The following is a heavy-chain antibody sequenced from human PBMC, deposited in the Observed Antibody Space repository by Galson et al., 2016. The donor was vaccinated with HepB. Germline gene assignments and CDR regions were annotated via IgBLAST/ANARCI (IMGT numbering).Heavy chain of an antibody. V-gene: IGHV3-30*03. Sequence: SLRLSCAASGFTVNSYGVHWVRQTPGKRLEWMAVMSYDGSTKKYADSVKGRFTISRDNSKNTVYLQMNRLRPEDTAVYYCVREVHSDDFWSGYTLSYYGMDVWGQGTAVTVPS. CDR1: GFTVNSYG. J-gene: IGHJ6*02. D-gene: IGHD3-3*01. CDR3: VREVHSDDFWSGYTLSYYGMDV. CDR2: MSYDGSTK.